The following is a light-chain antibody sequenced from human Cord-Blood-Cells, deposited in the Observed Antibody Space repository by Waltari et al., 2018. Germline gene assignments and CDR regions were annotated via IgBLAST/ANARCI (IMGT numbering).Light chain of an antibody. J-gene: IGKJ4*01. Sequence: KVTITCRVSQSIGSSLHWYQQKPDQSPKLLIKYASQSISGVPSRLSGSGSVTDSTLTINSLYAEDAAAYDCQQSSSLPLTFSGWTKVEIK. V-gene: IGKV6D-21*02. CDR1: QSIGSS. CDR3: QQSSSLPLT. CDR2: YAS.